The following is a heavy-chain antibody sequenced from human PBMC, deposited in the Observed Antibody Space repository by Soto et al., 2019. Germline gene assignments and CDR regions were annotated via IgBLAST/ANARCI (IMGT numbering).Heavy chain of an antibody. CDR1: GYSFTTHW. V-gene: IGHV5-51*01. J-gene: IGHJ4*03. D-gene: IGHD3-16*01. CDR2: IYPVDSDA. CDR3: PTCQCAYAWGTHGYFDT. Sequence: PVESLKISCKGSGYSFTTHWVGLVRQMPGKCLEWMGIIYPVDSDARYSPSFQGQVTISVDESITTAFLQWSILKASDSAMYYGPTCQCAYAWGTHGYFDTWDPGALHAV.